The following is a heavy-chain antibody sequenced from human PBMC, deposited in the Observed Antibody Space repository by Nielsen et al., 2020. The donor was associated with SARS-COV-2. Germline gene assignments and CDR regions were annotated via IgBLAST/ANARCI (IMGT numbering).Heavy chain of an antibody. CDR1: GGSIDNYY. CDR3: ARGPFDFWSGWPYYMDV. Sequence: GSLRLSCSVSGGSIDNYYWIWIRQPPGKGLEWIGYIYYSGSTYYNPSLKSRVTISVDTSKSQFSLKLSSVTAADTAVYYCARGPFDFWSGWPYYMDVWGKGTTVTVSS. CDR2: IYYSGST. J-gene: IGHJ6*03. D-gene: IGHD3-3*01. V-gene: IGHV4-59*12.